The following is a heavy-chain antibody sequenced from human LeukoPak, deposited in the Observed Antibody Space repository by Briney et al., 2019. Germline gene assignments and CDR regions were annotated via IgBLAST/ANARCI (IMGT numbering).Heavy chain of an antibody. J-gene: IGHJ6*02. V-gene: IGHV1-69*04. CDR3: ARVTQEDIYGMDV. CDR1: GGTFSSYA. D-gene: IGHD1-14*01. CDR2: IIPILGIA. Sequence: SVKVSCKASGGTFSSYAISWVRQAPGQGLEWMGRIIPILGIANYAQKFQGRVTITADKSTSTAYMELSSLRSEDTAVYYCARVTQEDIYGMDVWGQGTTVTVSS.